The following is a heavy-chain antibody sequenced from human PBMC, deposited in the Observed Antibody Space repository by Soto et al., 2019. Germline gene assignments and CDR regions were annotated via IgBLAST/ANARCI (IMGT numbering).Heavy chain of an antibody. CDR3: ARRSSPRRVGYCSGGSCYGWFDP. D-gene: IGHD2-15*01. CDR1: GGSISSGDYY. J-gene: IGHJ5*02. CDR2: IYYSGST. Sequence: SETLSLTCTVSGGSISSGDYYWSWIRQHPGKGLEWIGYIYYSGSTYYNPSLKSRVTISVDTSKNQFSLKLSSVTAADTAVYYCARRSSPRRVGYCSGGSCYGWFDPWGQGTLVTVS. V-gene: IGHV4-31*03.